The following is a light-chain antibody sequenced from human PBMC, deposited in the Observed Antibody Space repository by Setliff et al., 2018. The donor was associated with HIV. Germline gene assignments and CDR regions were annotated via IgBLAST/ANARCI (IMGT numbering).Light chain of an antibody. CDR1: SSDVGRYNL. J-gene: IGLJ1*01. V-gene: IGLV2-14*02. Sequence: SALTQPASVSGSPGQSITISCTGTSSDVGRYNLVSWYQQHPGKAPKLMIYQATKRPSGVSNRFSGSKSGNTASLTISGLQAEDEADYYCQSYDSSLSGYVFGTGTKVTVL. CDR2: QAT. CDR3: QSYDSSLSGYV.